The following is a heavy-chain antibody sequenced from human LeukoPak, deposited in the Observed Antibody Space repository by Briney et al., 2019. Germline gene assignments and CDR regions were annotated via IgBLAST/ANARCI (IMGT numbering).Heavy chain of an antibody. D-gene: IGHD1/OR15-1a*01. CDR3: AINWNNDS. CDR1: GFTFSSYA. CDR2: ISSSGGST. J-gene: IGHJ4*02. Sequence: GGSLRLSCAASGFTFSSYAMSWVRQAPGKGLEWVSAISSSGGSTYYVDSVKGRFTVSRDNSRNTLYLQMNSVRAEDTAVYYCAINWNNDSWAQGTLVTVSS. V-gene: IGHV3-23*01.